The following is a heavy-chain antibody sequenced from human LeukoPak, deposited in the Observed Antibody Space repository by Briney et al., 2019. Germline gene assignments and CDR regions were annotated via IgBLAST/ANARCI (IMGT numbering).Heavy chain of an antibody. CDR3: ARETGSSSWYAASD. D-gene: IGHD6-13*01. V-gene: IGHV1-69*06. CDR1: GGTFSSYA. J-gene: IGHJ4*02. Sequence: SVKVSSTASGGTFSSYAISWVRQAPGQGLEWMGRIIPIFGTANYAQKFQGRVTITADKSTSTAYMELSSLRSEDTAVYYCARETGSSSWYAASDWDQRTLVTLSS. CDR2: IIPIFGTA.